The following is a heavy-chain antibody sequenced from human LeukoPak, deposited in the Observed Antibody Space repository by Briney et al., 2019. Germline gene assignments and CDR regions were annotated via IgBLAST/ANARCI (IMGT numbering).Heavy chain of an antibody. D-gene: IGHD3-10*02. CDR2: ISGSGGNT. CDR1: EFTFNNYA. CDR3: AELGITMIGGV. Sequence: GGSLRLSCVASEFTFNNYAMAWVRQGPGKGLEWVSSISGSGGNTYYADSVKGRFTISRDNAKNSLYLQMNSLRAEDTAVYYCAELGITMIGGVWGKGTTVTISS. J-gene: IGHJ6*04. V-gene: IGHV3-23*01.